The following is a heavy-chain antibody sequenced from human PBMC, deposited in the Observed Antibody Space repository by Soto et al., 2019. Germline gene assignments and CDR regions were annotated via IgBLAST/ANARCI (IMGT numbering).Heavy chain of an antibody. CDR2: IIPIFGTA. D-gene: IGHD3-22*01. CDR1: GGTFSSYA. V-gene: IGHV1-69*13. CDR3: AAGYYYDSSGYYYGLDY. Sequence: VASVKVSCKASGGTFSSYAISWVRQAPGQGLEWMGGIIPIFGTANYAQKFQGRVTITADESTSTAYMELSSLRSEDTAVYYCAAGYYYDSSGYYYGLDYWGQGTLVTVSS. J-gene: IGHJ4*02.